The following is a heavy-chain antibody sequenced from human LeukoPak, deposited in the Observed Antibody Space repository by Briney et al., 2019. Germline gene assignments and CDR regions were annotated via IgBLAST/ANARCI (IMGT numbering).Heavy chain of an antibody. J-gene: IGHJ5*02. Sequence: SETLSLTCTVSGGSISSYYWSWIRQPPGKGLEWIGYIYYSGSTNYNPSLKSRVTISVDTSKNQFSLKLSSVSAADTAVYYCARTGSYYDFWSGYQTDNWFDPWGQGTLVTVSS. V-gene: IGHV4-59*01. D-gene: IGHD3-3*01. CDR3: ARTGSYYDFWSGYQTDNWFDP. CDR1: GGSISSYY. CDR2: IYYSGST.